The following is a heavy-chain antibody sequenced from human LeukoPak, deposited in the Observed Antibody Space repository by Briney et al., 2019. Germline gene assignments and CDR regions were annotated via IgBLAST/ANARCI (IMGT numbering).Heavy chain of an antibody. V-gene: IGHV3-48*03. CDR2: ISGGGTTI. D-gene: IGHD4-11*01. J-gene: IGHJ3*02. CDR1: GFTFSSYE. Sequence: PGGSLRLSCAASGFTFSSYEMNWVRQAPGKGLEWVSYISGGGTTIFYADSVKGRFNISRDNAKNSLYLHMNSLSAEDTAVYFCATETENSNYEAFDIWGQGTLVTVSS. CDR3: ATETENSNYEAFDI.